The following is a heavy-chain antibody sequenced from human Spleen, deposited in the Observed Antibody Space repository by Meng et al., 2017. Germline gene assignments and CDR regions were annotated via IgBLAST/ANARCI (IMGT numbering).Heavy chain of an antibody. D-gene: IGHD1-1*01. CDR2: INAGNGNT. V-gene: IGHV1-3*01. J-gene: IGHJ4*02. CDR3: TTRLEQNYFDY. Sequence: VKLLQAGVEVEKPGASVKVSSNASGYTFTNYAMHWVRQAPGQRLEWMGWINAGNGNTKYSQKFQGRVTVTRDTSASTAYMDLSSLRSEDTAVYYCTTRLEQNYFDYWGQGTLVTVSS. CDR1: GYTFTNYA.